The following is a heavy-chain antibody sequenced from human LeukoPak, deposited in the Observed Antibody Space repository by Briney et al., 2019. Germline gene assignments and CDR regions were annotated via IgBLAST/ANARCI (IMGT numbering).Heavy chain of an antibody. CDR1: GYSFTSYW. Sequence: GESLKISCKGSGYSFTSYWIGWVRQMPGKGLEWMGIIYPGDSDTRYSPSFQGQVTISADKSISTAYLQWSSLKASDTAMYYCARRGGSSGTYYYYYYGMDVWGQGTTVTVSS. J-gene: IGHJ6*02. CDR2: IYPGDSDT. CDR3: ARRGGSSGTYYYYYYGMDV. D-gene: IGHD6-19*01. V-gene: IGHV5-51*01.